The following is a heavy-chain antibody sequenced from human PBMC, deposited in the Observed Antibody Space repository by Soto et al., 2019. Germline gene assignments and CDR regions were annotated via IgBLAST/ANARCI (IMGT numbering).Heavy chain of an antibody. D-gene: IGHD3-10*01. V-gene: IGHV4-34*01. Sequence: PSETLSLTCAVYGGSFSGYYWSWIRQPPGKGLEWIGEINHSGSTNYNPSLKSRVTISVDTSKNQFSLKLSSVTAADTAVYYCVRGVTPVTFDYWGQGTLVTVSS. J-gene: IGHJ4*02. CDR1: GGSFSGYY. CDR3: VRGVTPVTFDY. CDR2: INHSGST.